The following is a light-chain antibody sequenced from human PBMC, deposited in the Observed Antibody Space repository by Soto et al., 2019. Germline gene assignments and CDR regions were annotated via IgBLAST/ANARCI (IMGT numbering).Light chain of an antibody. CDR1: QSVSTY. V-gene: IGKV3-15*01. J-gene: IGKJ4*01. Sequence: DIVLTHSPGTLSLSPGESTTLSCRASQSVSTYLAWYQQRPGQAPRLLIYDTSTRATGVPTRFSGSRSGAEFTLTINSLQSEDFAVYYCQPYNNWPLTFGGRTKVDIK. CDR2: DTS. CDR3: QPYNNWPLT.